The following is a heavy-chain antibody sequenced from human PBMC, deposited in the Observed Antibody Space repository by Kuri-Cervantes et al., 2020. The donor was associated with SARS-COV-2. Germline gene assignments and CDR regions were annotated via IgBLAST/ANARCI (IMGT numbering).Heavy chain of an antibody. CDR3: ARSVTKDFWSGVDI. CDR1: GGSISSSSYY. J-gene: IGHJ3*02. D-gene: IGHD3-3*01. CDR2: IYYSGST. V-gene: IGHV4-39*01. Sequence: ESLKISCTVSGGSISSSSYYWGWIRQPPGKGLEWIGSIYYSGSTYYNPSLKSRVTISVDTPKNQFSLKLSPVTAADTAVYYCARSVTKDFWSGVDIWGQGTMVTVSS.